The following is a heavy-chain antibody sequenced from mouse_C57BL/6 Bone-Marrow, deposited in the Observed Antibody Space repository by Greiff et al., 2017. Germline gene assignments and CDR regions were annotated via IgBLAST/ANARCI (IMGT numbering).Heavy chain of an antibody. D-gene: IGHD1-1*01. J-gene: IGHJ1*03. CDR3: TRTGSSYGYWYFDV. CDR1: GYTFTDYE. CDR2: IDPETGGT. Sequence: ESGAELVRPGASVTLSCKASGYTFTDYEMHWVKQTPVHGLEWIGAIDPETGGTAYNQKFKGKAILTADKSSSTAYMELRSLTSEDSAVYYCTRTGSSYGYWYFDVWGTGTTVTVSS. V-gene: IGHV1-15*01.